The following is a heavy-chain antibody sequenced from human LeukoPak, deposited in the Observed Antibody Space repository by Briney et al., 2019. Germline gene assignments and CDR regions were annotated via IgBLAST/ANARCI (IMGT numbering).Heavy chain of an antibody. CDR3: ARDETSFHYGMDV. Sequence: SQTLSLTCTVSGGSLSSGDYYWSWIRQPPGKGLEWIGYIYYSGSTYYNPSLKSRVTISVDTSKNQFSLKLSSVTAADTAVYYCARDETSFHYGMDVWGQGTTVTVSS. J-gene: IGHJ6*02. CDR1: GGSLSSGDYY. V-gene: IGHV4-30-4*01. CDR2: IYYSGST.